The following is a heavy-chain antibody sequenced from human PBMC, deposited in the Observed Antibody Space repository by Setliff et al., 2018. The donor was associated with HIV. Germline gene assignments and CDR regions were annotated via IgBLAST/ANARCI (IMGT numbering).Heavy chain of an antibody. D-gene: IGHD3-3*01. Sequence: SCAASGFTFSSYAMHWVRQATGKGLEWVAVISYDGSNKYYADSVKGRFTISSDNSKNTLYLQMNSLRAEDTAVYYCARVPGGFWSGWQAFDIWGQGTMVTVSS. J-gene: IGHJ3*02. CDR2: ISYDGSNK. CDR3: ARVPGGFWSGWQAFDI. CDR1: GFTFSSYA. V-gene: IGHV3-30*04.